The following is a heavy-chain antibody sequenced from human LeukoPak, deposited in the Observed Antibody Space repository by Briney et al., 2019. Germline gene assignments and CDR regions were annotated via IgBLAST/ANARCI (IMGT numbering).Heavy chain of an antibody. Sequence: PSETLSLTCAVYGGSFSGYYWSWIRQAPGRGLEWIGEIDHSGRTNSNASLKSRVTISADTSQNQFTLKVSSVTAADSAVYYCTRDRKYCDDSGGYSPSYCYGLDVWGQGTTVTVSS. J-gene: IGHJ6*02. CDR2: IDHSGRT. D-gene: IGHD3-22*01. V-gene: IGHV4-34*01. CDR3: TRDRKYCDDSGGYSPSYCYGLDV. CDR1: GGSFSGYY.